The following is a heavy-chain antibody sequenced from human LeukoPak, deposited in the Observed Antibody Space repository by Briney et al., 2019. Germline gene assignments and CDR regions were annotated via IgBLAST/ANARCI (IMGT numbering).Heavy chain of an antibody. D-gene: IGHD4-17*01. CDR3: ARVKDGDYFDY. Sequence: PGGSLRLSCAASGFTFSSYNMNWVRQPPGKGLEWIGYIYYSGSTNYNPSLKSRVTISVDTSKNQFSLKLSSVTAADTAVYYCARVKDGDYFDYWGQGTLVTVSS. J-gene: IGHJ4*02. CDR1: GFTFSSYN. CDR2: IYYSGST. V-gene: IGHV4-59*01.